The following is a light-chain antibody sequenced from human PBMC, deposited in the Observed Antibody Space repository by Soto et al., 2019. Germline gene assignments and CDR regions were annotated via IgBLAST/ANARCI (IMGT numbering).Light chain of an antibody. J-gene: IGKJ5*01. CDR1: QSVRSY. V-gene: IGKV3-11*01. Sequence: LTQSTTTLSLSPGERAALSCRASQSVRSYLAWYQQKPGQAPRLLIYDASNRATGIPARFSGSGSGTDFTLTISSLEPEDFAVYYCQQYNDWPPIPFGQGTRLEIK. CDR2: DAS. CDR3: QQYNDWPPIP.